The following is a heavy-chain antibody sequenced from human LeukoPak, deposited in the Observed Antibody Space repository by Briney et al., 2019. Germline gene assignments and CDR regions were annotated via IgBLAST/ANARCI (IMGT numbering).Heavy chain of an antibody. V-gene: IGHV3-30*04. CDR3: PAFDI. CDR2: ISYDGSNK. Sequence: GGSLRLSCAASGFTFSSYAMHWVRQAPGKGLEWVAVISYDGSNKYYAGSVKGRFTISRDNSKNTLYLQMNSLRAEDTAVYYCPAFDIWGQGTMVTVSS. J-gene: IGHJ3*02. CDR1: GFTFSSYA.